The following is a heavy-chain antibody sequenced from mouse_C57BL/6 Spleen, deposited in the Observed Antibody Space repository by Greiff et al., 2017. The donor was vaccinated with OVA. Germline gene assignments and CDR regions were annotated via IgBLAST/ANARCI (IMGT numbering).Heavy chain of an antibody. J-gene: IGHJ2*01. CDR2: IYPGSGST. V-gene: IGHV1-55*01. Sequence: QVQLQQPGAELVKPGASVKMSCKASGYTFTSYWITWVKQRPGQGLEWIGDIYPGSGSTNYNEKFKGKATLTVDTSSSTAYMQLSSLTSEDSAVYYCARGGTTVEDYFDDWGQGTTLTVSS. D-gene: IGHD1-1*01. CDR3: ARGGTTVEDYFDD. CDR1: GYTFTSYW.